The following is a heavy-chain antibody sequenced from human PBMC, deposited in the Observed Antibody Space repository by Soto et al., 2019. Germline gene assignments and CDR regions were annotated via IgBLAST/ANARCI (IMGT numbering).Heavy chain of an antibody. Sequence: QVQLVQSGAEVKKPGSSVKVSCKASGGTFSSYAISWVRQAPVQGLEWMGGIIPIFGTANYAQKFQGRVTITADESTSTAYMELSSLRSEDTAVYYCARAVQELAARPDAFDIWGQGTMVTVSS. CDR3: ARAVQELAARPDAFDI. J-gene: IGHJ3*02. D-gene: IGHD6-6*01. V-gene: IGHV1-69*01. CDR2: IIPIFGTA. CDR1: GGTFSSYA.